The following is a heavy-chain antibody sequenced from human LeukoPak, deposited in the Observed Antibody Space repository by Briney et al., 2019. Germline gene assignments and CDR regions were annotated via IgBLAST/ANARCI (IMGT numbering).Heavy chain of an antibody. Sequence: GGSLRLSCAASGFTFSSYAMHWVRQAPGKGLEWVAVISYDGSNKYYADSVKGRFTISRDNSKNTLYLRMNSLRAEDTAVYYCAKDRWASIPAAIIWDYWGQGTLVTVSS. D-gene: IGHD2-2*01. CDR3: AKDRWASIPAAIIWDY. CDR2: ISYDGSNK. J-gene: IGHJ4*02. CDR1: GFTFSSYA. V-gene: IGHV3-30-3*01.